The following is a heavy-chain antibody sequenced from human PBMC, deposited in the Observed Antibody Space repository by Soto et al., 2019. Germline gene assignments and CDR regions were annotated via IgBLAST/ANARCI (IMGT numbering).Heavy chain of an antibody. CDR3: AKQYYYDSSGYYAHQCHDAFDI. CDR1: GFTFSSYA. J-gene: IGHJ3*02. V-gene: IGHV3-23*01. D-gene: IGHD3-22*01. Sequence: PGGSLRLSCAASGFTFSSYAMSWVRQAPGKGLEWVSAISGSGGSTYYADSVKGRFTISRDNSKNTLYLQMNSLRAEDTAVYYCAKQYYYDSSGYYAHQCHDAFDIWGQGTMVTVSS. CDR2: ISGSGGST.